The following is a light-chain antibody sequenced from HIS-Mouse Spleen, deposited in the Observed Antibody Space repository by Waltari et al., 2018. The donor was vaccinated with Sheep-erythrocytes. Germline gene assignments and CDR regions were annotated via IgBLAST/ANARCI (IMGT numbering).Light chain of an antibody. V-gene: IGLV2-23*02. Sequence: QSALTQPASVSGSPGQSITISCTGTSSDVGRYNLVSWYQQHPGKAPKLMIYGVSKRPSGVSNRFSGSKSGNTASLTISGLQAEDEADYYCCAYAGSSTPWVFGGGTKLTVL. J-gene: IGLJ3*02. CDR3: CAYAGSSTPWV. CDR2: GVS. CDR1: SSDVGRYNL.